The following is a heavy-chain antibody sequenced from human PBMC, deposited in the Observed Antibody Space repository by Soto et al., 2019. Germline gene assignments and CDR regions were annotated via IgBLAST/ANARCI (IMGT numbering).Heavy chain of an antibody. CDR3: ARVRIAARHYYYYGMDV. J-gene: IGHJ6*02. V-gene: IGHV1-2*04. D-gene: IGHD6-6*01. Sequence: GASVKVSCKASGYTFTGYYMHWVRQAPGQGLEWMGWINPNSGGTNYAQKFQGWVTMTRDTSISTAYMELSRLRSDDTAVYYCARVRIAARHYYYYGMDVWGQGTTVTVSS. CDR2: INPNSGGT. CDR1: GYTFTGYY.